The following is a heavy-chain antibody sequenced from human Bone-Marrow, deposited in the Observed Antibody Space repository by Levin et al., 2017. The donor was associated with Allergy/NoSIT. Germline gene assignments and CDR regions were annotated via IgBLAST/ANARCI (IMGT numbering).Heavy chain of an antibody. V-gene: IGHV5-51*01. CDR2: IYPGDSDA. CDR3: ARMTTVTTPDAFDI. CDR1: GYSFTSHW. Sequence: GESLKISCKGSGYSFTSHWIGWVRQMPGKGLEWMGIIYPGDSDARYSPSFQGQVTISADKSITTAYLQWSSLKASDTAIYYCARMTTVTTPDAFDIWGQGTMVTVSS. D-gene: IGHD4-17*01. J-gene: IGHJ3*02.